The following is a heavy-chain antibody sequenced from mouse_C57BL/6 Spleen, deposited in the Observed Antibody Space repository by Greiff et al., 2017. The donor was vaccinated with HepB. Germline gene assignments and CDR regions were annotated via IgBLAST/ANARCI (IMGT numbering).Heavy chain of an antibody. CDR1: GYTFTDYY. J-gene: IGHJ1*03. Sequence: QVQLQQSGPELVKPGASVKISCKASGYTFTDYYINWVKQRPGQGLEWIGWIFPGSGSTYYNEKFKGKATLTVDKSSSTAYMLSSSLTSADAAVYFCARSEDGSSRYFDVWGTGTTVTVSS. CDR2: IFPGSGST. CDR3: ARSEDGSSRYFDV. V-gene: IGHV1-75*01. D-gene: IGHD1-1*01.